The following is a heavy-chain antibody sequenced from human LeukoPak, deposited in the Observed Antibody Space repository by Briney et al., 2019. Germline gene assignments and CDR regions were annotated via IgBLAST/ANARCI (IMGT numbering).Heavy chain of an antibody. CDR1: GLTFTNHG. J-gene: IGHJ4*02. D-gene: IGHD2-15*01. CDR2: VRNDGFDT. Sequence: PGGSLRLSCVTSGLTFTNHGFHWLRQATDKGLEWVAFVRNDGFDTCHSNSVKGRFSISRDDSKNTVYLQMNSLRAEDTALYYCARDRGKDYFGDWGQGTQVTVSS. CDR3: ARDRGKDYFGD. V-gene: IGHV3-30*02.